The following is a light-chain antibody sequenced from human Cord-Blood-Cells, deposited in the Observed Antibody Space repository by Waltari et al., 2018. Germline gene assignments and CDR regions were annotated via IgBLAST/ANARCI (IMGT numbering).Light chain of an antibody. CDR3: QQYNNWPPLT. Sequence: EIVMTQSPATLSVSPGERATLSCRASQSVSSNLAWYQQKPGQAPRLLIYGASTRATGIPARFSGRGSGTELTLTISSLQSEDFAVDYCQQYNNWPPLTFGGGTKVEIK. V-gene: IGKV3-15*01. CDR1: QSVSSN. CDR2: GAS. J-gene: IGKJ4*01.